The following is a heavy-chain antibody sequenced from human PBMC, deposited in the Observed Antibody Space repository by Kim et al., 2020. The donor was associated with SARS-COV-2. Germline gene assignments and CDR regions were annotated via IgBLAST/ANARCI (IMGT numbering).Heavy chain of an antibody. D-gene: IGHD6-19*01. V-gene: IGHV1-24*01. Sequence: AQKFQGRVPMTEDTSTDTAYMELSSLRSEDTAVYYCATAAVAGTLSWFDPWGQGTLVTVSS. J-gene: IGHJ5*02. CDR3: ATAAVAGTLSWFDP.